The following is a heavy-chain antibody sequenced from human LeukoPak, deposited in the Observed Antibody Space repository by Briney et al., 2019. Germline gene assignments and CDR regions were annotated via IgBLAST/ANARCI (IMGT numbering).Heavy chain of an antibody. CDR3: ARRLGWGRYFDRGWFDP. V-gene: IGHV4-4*07. Sequence: ASETLSLTCTVSGGSISSYYWSWIRQPAGKGLEWIGRIYTSGSTNYNPSLKSRVTMSVDTSKNQFSLKLSSVTAADTAVYYCARRLGWGRYFDRGWFDPWGQGTLVTVSS. CDR2: IYTSGST. CDR1: GGSISSYY. D-gene: IGHD3-9*01. J-gene: IGHJ5*02.